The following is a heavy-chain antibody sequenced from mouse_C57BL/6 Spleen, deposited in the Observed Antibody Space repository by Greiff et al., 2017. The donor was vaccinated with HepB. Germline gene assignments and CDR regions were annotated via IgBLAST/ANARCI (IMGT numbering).Heavy chain of an antibody. V-gene: IGHV2-2*01. D-gene: IGHD1-1*01. Sequence: QVQLKQSGPGLVQPSQSLSITCTVSGFSLTSYGVHWVRQSPGKGLEWLGVIWSGGSTDYNAAFISRLSISKDNSKSQVFFKMNSLQADDTAIYYCARYYYGSKGPYAMDYWGQGTSVTVSS. CDR3: ARYYYGSKGPYAMDY. CDR2: IWSGGST. J-gene: IGHJ4*01. CDR1: GFSLTSYG.